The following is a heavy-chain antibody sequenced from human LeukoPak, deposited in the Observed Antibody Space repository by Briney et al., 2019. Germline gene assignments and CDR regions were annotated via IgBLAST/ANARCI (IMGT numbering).Heavy chain of an antibody. CDR2: IKQDGSEK. Sequence: PGGPLRLSCAASGFTFSSYWMSWVRQAPGKGREGVATIKQDGSEKYYVDSVKGRFTISRDNAKNSLYLQMNSLRAEDTAVYYCARGSSGWYRPYYYGMDVWGQGTTVTVSS. D-gene: IGHD6-19*01. V-gene: IGHV3-7*03. CDR3: ARGSSGWYRPYYYGMDV. J-gene: IGHJ6*02. CDR1: GFTFSSYW.